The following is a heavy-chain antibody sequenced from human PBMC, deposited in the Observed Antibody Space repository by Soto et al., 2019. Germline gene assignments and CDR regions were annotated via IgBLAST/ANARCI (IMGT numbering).Heavy chain of an antibody. J-gene: IGHJ6*02. CDR3: ARGEDAFCYYGLDV. CDR2: IYDTGISGYTPST. Sequence: QVQLQESGPRLVKPSATLSLTCTVSGGSITSSYWSWIRRPPGKGLEWIAYIYDTGISGYTPSTSYNPSLKSRVTMSVDTSKSQFSLKLTSVTAADTAVYYCARGEDAFCYYGLDVWGQGITVTVSS. CDR1: GGSITSSY. V-gene: IGHV4-59*01.